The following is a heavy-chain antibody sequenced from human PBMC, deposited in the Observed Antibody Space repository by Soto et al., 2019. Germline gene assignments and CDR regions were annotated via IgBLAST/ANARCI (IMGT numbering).Heavy chain of an antibody. CDR3: ARRERRYCTNGVCYYFDY. D-gene: IGHD2-8*01. J-gene: IGHJ4*02. V-gene: IGHV5-51*01. CDR2: IYPGDSDT. CDR1: GYSFTSYW. Sequence: GESLKISCKGSGYSFTSYWIGWVRQMPGKGLEWMGIIYPGDSDTRHSPSFQGQVTISADKSISTAYLQWSSLKASDTAMYYCARRERRYCTNGVCYYFDYWGQGTLVTVSS.